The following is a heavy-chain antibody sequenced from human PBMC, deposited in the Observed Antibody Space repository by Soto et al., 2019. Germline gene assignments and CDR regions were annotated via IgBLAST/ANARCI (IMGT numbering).Heavy chain of an antibody. CDR1: GFTFSDYY. V-gene: IGHV3-11*01. Sequence: GGSLRLSCAASGFTFSDYYMSWIRQAPGKGLEWVSYISSSGSTIYYADSVKGRFTISRDNAKNSLYLQMNSLRAEDTAVYYCARDFHLKRGYCSGGSCYSRAFDIWGQGTMVTVSS. CDR2: ISSSGSTI. J-gene: IGHJ3*02. CDR3: ARDFHLKRGYCSGGSCYSRAFDI. D-gene: IGHD2-15*01.